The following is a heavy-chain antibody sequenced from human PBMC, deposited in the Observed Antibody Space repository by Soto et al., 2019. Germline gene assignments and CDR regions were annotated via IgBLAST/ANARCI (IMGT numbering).Heavy chain of an antibody. CDR3: ARRYCSSTDCQKSFDI. CDR1: GFTFSSYA. J-gene: IGHJ3*02. D-gene: IGHD2-2*01. Sequence: GGSLRLSCTASGFTFSSYAMHWVRQAPGKGLEYVSGISSNGGSIFYADSVKGRFTISRDNSKNTLYLQMGSLGADDMAVYYCARRYCSSTDCQKSFDIWGQGTMVTVSS. V-gene: IGHV3-64*02. CDR2: ISSNGGSI.